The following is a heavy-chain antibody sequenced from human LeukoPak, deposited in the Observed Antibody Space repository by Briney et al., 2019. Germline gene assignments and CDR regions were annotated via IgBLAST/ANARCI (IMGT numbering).Heavy chain of an antibody. CDR1: GFTFSSNA. J-gene: IGHJ4*02. V-gene: IGHV3-23*01. CDR3: AKDRPSSGNEGTDY. D-gene: IGHD5-12*01. Sequence: GGSLRLSCAASGFTFSSNAMSWVRQAPGKGLEWVSSVSDSGSSTNYADSVKGRFTISRDNSKNTVYLEMNSLRIEDTAVYYCAKDRPSSGNEGTDYWGQGILVTVSS. CDR2: VSDSGSST.